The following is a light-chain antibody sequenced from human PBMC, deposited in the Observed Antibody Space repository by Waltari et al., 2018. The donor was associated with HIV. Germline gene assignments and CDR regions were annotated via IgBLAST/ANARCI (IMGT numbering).Light chain of an antibody. Sequence: SYELTRPPSVSVSPGQTASITCSGDKLGDKFACWYQQKPGQSPVVVVYQDTRRPSGIPERFSGSNSGNTATLTISGTQAMDEADYYCQAWDSSTAVFGGGTKLTVL. CDR3: QAWDSSTAV. V-gene: IGLV3-1*01. CDR2: QDT. J-gene: IGLJ2*01. CDR1: KLGDKF.